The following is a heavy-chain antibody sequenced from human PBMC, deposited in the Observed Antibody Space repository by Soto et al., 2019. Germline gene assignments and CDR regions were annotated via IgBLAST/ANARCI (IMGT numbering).Heavy chain of an antibody. CDR1: GFTFSNYG. CDR2: ISHDGGNK. CDR3: ARDPGEIGDY. Sequence: QVQLVESGGGVVQPGTSLRLSCTASGFTFSNYGMHWVRQAPGKGLEWVAAISHDGGNKFYADTVKGRFTISRDNSKNTLYLQMNSLRVEDTAMYYCARDPGEIGDYWGQGTLVTVSS. V-gene: IGHV3-30*03. J-gene: IGHJ4*02. D-gene: IGHD3-16*01.